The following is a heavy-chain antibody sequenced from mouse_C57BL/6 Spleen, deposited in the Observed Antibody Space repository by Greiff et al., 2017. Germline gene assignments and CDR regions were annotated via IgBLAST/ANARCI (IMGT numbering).Heavy chain of an antibody. CDR2: ISYSGST. CDR1: GYSITSGYD. J-gene: IGHJ3*01. CDR3: ALSTGDWFAY. Sequence: EVQLQESGPGMVKPSQSLSLTCTVTGYSITSGYDWHWIRHFPGNKLEWMGYISYSGSTNYNPSLKSRISITHDTSKNHFFLKLNSVTTEDTATYYCALSTGDWFAYWGQGTLVTVSA. V-gene: IGHV3-1*01. D-gene: IGHD1-1*01.